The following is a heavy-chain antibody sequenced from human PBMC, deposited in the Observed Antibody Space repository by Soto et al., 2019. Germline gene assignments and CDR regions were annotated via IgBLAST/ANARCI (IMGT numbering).Heavy chain of an antibody. J-gene: IGHJ6*02. V-gene: IGHV3-74*01. D-gene: IGHD1-1*01. CDR3: ERGELIPEQYYYYYGMDV. Sequence: GGSLRLSCAASGFTFSSYWMHWVRQAPGKGLVWVSRINSDGSSTSYADSVKGRFTISRDNAKNTLYLQMNSLRAEDTAVYYWERGELIPEQYYYYYGMDVGGQGTTVTVS. CDR2: INSDGSST. CDR1: GFTFSSYW.